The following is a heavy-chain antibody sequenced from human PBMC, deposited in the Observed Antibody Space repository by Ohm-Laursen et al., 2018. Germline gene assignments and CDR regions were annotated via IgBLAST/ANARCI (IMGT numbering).Heavy chain of an antibody. V-gene: IGHV1-18*01. Sequence: SVKVSCKASGYTFTSYGISWVRQAPGQGLEWMGWISAYNGNTNYAQNLQDRVTMTTDTSTNTAYMELRSLRSDDTAVYYCARGYGSGWYGGYWGQGTLVTVSS. CDR3: ARGYGSGWYGGY. CDR2: ISAYNGNT. J-gene: IGHJ4*02. D-gene: IGHD6-19*01. CDR1: GYTFTSYG.